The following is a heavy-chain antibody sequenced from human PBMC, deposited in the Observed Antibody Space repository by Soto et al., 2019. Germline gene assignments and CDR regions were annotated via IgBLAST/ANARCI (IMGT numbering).Heavy chain of an antibody. CDR1: GFSFSSSA. V-gene: IGHV3-23*01. J-gene: IGHJ4*02. Sequence: LRLSCEASGFSFSSSAMNWVRQAPGKGLEWISVISGSGGATYFADSVKGRFTISRDNSKNTLYLQMNSLRAEDTAAYYCAKATLRVVHPLVFDHWGQGSLVTVSS. CDR3: AKATLRVVHPLVFDH. CDR2: ISGSGGAT. D-gene: IGHD3-3*01.